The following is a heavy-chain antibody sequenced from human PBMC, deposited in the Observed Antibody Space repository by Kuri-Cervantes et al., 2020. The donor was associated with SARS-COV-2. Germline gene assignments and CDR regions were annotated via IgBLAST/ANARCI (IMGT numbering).Heavy chain of an antibody. J-gene: IGHJ6*02. CDR2: ISYNGSNE. CDR1: GFTFSNYG. CDR3: VKDPGTMARGHYYYGMDV. Sequence: GESLKISCAASGFTFSNYGMHWVRQAPGKGLEWVAVISYNGSNEYYADSVKGRFTISRDNSKNTLYLQVNSLRAEDTSVYYCVKDPGTMARGHYYYGMDVWGQGTTVTVSS. V-gene: IGHV3-30*18. D-gene: IGHD3-10*01.